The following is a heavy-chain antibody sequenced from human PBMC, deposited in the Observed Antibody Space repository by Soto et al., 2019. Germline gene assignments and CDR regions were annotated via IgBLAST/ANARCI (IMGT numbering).Heavy chain of an antibody. V-gene: IGHV3-33*06. J-gene: IGHJ6*02. CDR1: GFTFSRYG. CDR2: IWYDGSNK. CDR3: AKGIAAAGTGYYYYGMDV. D-gene: IGHD6-13*01. Sequence: QVQLVESGGGVVQPGRSLRLSCAASGFTFSRYGMHWVRQAPGKGLEWVAVIWYDGSNKYYADSVKGRFTISRDNSKNTLYLQMNSLRAEDTAVYYCAKGIAAAGTGYYYYGMDVWGQGTTVTVSS.